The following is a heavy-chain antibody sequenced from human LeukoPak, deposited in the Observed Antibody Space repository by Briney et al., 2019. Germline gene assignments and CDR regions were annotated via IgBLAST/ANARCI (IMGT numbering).Heavy chain of an antibody. CDR2: IDPSDSYT. CDR3: ARARGDHYSFDY. Sequence: GDSLRISCKGYGYSFTSYWIIWVRRMPGKGLEWMGRIDPSDSYTNYSPSLQGHVTISADKSISAAYLQWSNLKASDTAMYYCARARGDHYSFDYWGQGTLVTVSS. V-gene: IGHV5-10-1*01. D-gene: IGHD3-10*01. J-gene: IGHJ4*02. CDR1: GYSFTSYW.